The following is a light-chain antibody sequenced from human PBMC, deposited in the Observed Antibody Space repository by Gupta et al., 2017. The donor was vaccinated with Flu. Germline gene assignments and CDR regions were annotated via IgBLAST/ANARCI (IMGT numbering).Light chain of an antibody. Sequence: SITISWTGTSSDVGNYNYVSWYQEHPGKAHKLMIYEVTKRPAGVASRFSGSKSGNTASLTISGLQEEDEADYYCSSYTSISTLVFGGGTKLTVL. CDR3: SSYTSISTLV. J-gene: IGLJ3*02. V-gene: IGLV2-14*01. CDR2: EVT. CDR1: SSDVGNYNY.